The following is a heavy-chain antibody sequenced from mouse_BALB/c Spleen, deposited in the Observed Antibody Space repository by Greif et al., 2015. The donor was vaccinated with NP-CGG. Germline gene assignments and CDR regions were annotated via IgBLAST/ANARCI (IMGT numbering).Heavy chain of an antibody. D-gene: IGHD2-3*01. CDR1: GYTFTSYW. V-gene: IGHV1-7*01. CDR2: INPSTGYT. J-gene: IGHJ2*01. Sequence: VQLQQSGAEPAKPGASVKMSCKASGYTFTSYWMHWVKQRPGQGLEWIGYINPSTGYTEYNQKFKDKATLTADKSSSTAYMQLSSLTSEDSAVYYCARSDGYFDYWGQGTTLTVSS. CDR3: ARSDGYFDY.